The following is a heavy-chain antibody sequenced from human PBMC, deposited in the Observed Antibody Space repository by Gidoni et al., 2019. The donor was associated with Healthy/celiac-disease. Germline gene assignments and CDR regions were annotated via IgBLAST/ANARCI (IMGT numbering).Heavy chain of an antibody. J-gene: IGHJ4*02. V-gene: IGHV3-48*02. Sequence: EVQLVESGGGLVQPGGSLRLSCASSGFTFSSYSMNWVRQAPGKGLEWVSYISSSSSTIYYADSVKGRFTIYRDNAKNSLYLQMNSLRDEDTAVYYCARDRGIAAAGWFSDYWGQGTLVTVSS. CDR1: GFTFSSYS. CDR2: ISSSSSTI. D-gene: IGHD6-13*01. CDR3: ARDRGIAAAGWFSDY.